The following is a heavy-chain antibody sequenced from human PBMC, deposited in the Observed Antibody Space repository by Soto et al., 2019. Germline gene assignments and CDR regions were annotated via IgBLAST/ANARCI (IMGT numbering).Heavy chain of an antibody. J-gene: IGHJ3*02. CDR3: SRSPHGDGAGGSI. V-gene: IGHV3-7*01. Sequence: EVQLVESGGGLVQPGGSLRLSCAASGFSFSNYWMNWVRQAPGKGLEWVANIKQDGSERYYVDSVKGRFIISRDNAKNSLFLQLNSLRAEDTAGYYCSRSPHGDGAGGSIWGQGTLVTVSS. CDR1: GFSFSNYW. D-gene: IGHD2-8*01. CDR2: IKQDGSER.